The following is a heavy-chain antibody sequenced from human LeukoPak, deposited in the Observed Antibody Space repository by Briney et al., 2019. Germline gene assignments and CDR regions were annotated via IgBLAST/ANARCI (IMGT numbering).Heavy chain of an antibody. CDR3: ARCSSTGCASSPLAGYLY. D-gene: IGHD2-2*01. CDR1: GFTFSNYG. CDR2: IHHDGSDK. Sequence: GGSLRLSCAASGFTFSNYGMHWVRQAPGKGLEWVAFIHHDGSDKYYADSVKGRFTISRDNSKNTLSLQMNSLRAEDTAVYYCARCSSTGCASSPLAGYLYWGQGTLVTVSS. V-gene: IGHV3-30*02. J-gene: IGHJ4*02.